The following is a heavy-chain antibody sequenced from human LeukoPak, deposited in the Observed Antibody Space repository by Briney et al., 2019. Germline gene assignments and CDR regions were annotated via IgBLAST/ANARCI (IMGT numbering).Heavy chain of an antibody. CDR3: ASLGRVVLPDV. Sequence: PSETLSLTCAVYGGSFSGYYWSWIRQPPGKGLEWIGEINHSGSTNYNPSLKSRVTISVDTSKNQFSLKLSSVTAADTAVYYCASLGRVVLPDVWGQGTTVTVSS. J-gene: IGHJ6*02. CDR1: GGSFSGYY. V-gene: IGHV4-34*01. CDR2: INHSGST. D-gene: IGHD2-2*01.